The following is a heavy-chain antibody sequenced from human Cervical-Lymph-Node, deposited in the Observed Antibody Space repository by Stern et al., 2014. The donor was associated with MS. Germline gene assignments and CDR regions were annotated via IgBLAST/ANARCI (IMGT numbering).Heavy chain of an antibody. CDR3: AKEIRPNDY. J-gene: IGHJ4*02. D-gene: IGHD3-16*01. CDR2: ISISGSKT. V-gene: IGHV3-23*04. Sequence: EVQLVESGGGLVQPGGSLSLSCAASGFTFSHSAMTWVRQAPGQGLEWVAAISISGSKTYYADSVKGRFSISRDNAKNTLYQQMNSLRAENTAVYCCAKEIRPNDYWGQGTLVTVSS. CDR1: GFTFSHSA.